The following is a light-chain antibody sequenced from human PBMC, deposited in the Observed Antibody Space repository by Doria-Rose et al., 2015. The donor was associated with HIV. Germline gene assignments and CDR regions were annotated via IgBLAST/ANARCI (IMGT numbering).Light chain of an antibody. CDR2: DGS. V-gene: IGKV3-20*01. Sequence: EIVMTQSPGTLSLSPGERATLSCRASQRFSSTYLAWYQPNPGQAPSLLIYDGSTRATGIPDRFSASGPGTDFTLTINRLEPEDFALYYCHQYGTSWTFGQGTKVEI. CDR1: QRFSSTY. J-gene: IGKJ1*01. CDR3: HQYGTSWT.